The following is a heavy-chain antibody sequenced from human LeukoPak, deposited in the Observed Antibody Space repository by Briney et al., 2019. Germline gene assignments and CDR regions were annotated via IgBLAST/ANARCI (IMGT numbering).Heavy chain of an antibody. CDR3: AREGRGGHNFDY. D-gene: IGHD2-15*01. CDR1: DESFSGYY. V-gene: IGHV4-34*01. J-gene: IGHJ4*02. CDR2: INYSGST. Sequence: SETLSLTCAVSDESFSGYYWNWIRQPPGRGLEWIGEINYSGSTQYHPSLKSRVSMSVDKSKKQVSLKLSSVTVADTAVYYCAREGRGGHNFDYWGQGTRAIVSS.